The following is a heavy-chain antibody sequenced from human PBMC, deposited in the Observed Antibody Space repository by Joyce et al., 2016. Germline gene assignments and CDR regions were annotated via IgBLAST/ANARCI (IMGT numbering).Heavy chain of an antibody. V-gene: IGHV3-21*01. CDR1: GSTFRTSS. CDR3: ARGGISYYYAMDV. J-gene: IGHJ6*02. Sequence: QLVESGGGVVKPGGSLRLSCEASGSTFRTSSMSWFRQAPGKGLEWVAAISDTSDYIFHAETVMGRFTVSRDNAKKTLYLQMNSLRAEDSAVFYCARGGISYYYAMDVWGQGTTVTVSS. CDR2: ISDTSDYI. D-gene: IGHD3-16*01.